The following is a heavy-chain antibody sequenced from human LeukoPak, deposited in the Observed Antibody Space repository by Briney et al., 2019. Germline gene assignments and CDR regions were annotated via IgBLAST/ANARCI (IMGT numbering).Heavy chain of an antibody. Sequence: GRSLRLSCAASGFTFSSYGMHWVRQAPGKGLEWVAVISYDGSNKYYAESVKGRFTISRDNSKNTLYLQMNSLRAEDTAVYYCAKDGNIVVVTYWFDPWGQGTLVTVSS. CDR1: GFTFSSYG. D-gene: IGHD2-21*02. V-gene: IGHV3-30*18. J-gene: IGHJ5*02. CDR3: AKDGNIVVVTYWFDP. CDR2: ISYDGSNK.